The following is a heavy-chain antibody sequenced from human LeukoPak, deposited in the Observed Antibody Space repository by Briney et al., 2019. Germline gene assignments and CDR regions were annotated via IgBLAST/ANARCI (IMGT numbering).Heavy chain of an antibody. V-gene: IGHV3-11*01. CDR3: ARRLDFGDYGNGFDY. D-gene: IGHD4-17*01. CDR2: INSGGGPI. Sequence: TGGSLRLSCATSGFTFSDYYMTWIRQAPGRGLEWVAYINSGGGPIHYAVSVRGRLTISRDNAKNSLYLQMNSLRAEDTAVYYCARRLDFGDYGNGFDYWGQGSQVTVSS. CDR1: GFTFSDYY. J-gene: IGHJ4*02.